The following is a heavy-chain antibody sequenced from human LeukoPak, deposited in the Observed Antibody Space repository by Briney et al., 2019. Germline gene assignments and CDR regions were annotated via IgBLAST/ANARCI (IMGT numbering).Heavy chain of an antibody. V-gene: IGHV4-4*07. CDR1: GGSISSYY. CDR2: IYTSGST. CDR3: ARDLVVPAAISYYYYGMDV. J-gene: IGHJ6*02. D-gene: IGHD2-2*01. Sequence: SETLSLTCTVSGGSISSYYWSWIRQPAGKGLEWIGRIYTSGSTNYNPSLKSRVTMSVDTSKNQFSLKLSPVTAADTAVYYCARDLVVPAAISYYYYGMDVWGQGTTVTVSS.